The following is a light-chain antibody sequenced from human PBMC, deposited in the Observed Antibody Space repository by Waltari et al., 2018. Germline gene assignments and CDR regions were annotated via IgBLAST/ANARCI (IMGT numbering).Light chain of an antibody. CDR3: SSYAGSNNVV. CDR1: SSDDGGYNY. CDR2: EVS. Sequence: QSALTPPPSASGSPGQSVTISCTGTSSDDGGYNYVSWYQQHPGKAPKLMIYEVSKRPSGVPDRFSGSKSGNTASLTVSGLQAEDEADYYCSSYAGSNNVVFGGGTKLTVL. J-gene: IGLJ2*01. V-gene: IGLV2-8*01.